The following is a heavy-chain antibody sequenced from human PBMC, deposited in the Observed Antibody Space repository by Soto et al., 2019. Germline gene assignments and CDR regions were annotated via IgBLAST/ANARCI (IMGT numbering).Heavy chain of an antibody. CDR2: IYYSGTT. D-gene: IGHD2-15*01. CDR3: ARHVPDIVVVVAARWFDP. V-gene: IGHV4-59*08. J-gene: IGHJ5*02. Sequence: SETLSLTCTVPGGSISSYYWSWIRQPPGKGLEWIGYIYYSGTTNYNPSLKSRVTISVDTSKNQFSLKLSSVTAADTAVYYCARHVPDIVVVVAARWFDPWGQGTLVNVSS. CDR1: GGSISSYY.